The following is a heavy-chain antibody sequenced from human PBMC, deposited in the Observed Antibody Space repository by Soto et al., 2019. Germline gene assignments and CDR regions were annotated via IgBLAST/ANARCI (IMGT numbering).Heavy chain of an antibody. J-gene: IGHJ5*02. CDR2: INHSRST. D-gene: IGHD3-16*02. V-gene: IGHV4-34*01. CDR1: GGSFSGYY. Sequence: SETLSLTCAVYGGSFSGYYWSWIRQPPGKGLEWIGEINHSRSTNYNPSLKSRVTISVDTSKNQFSLKLSSVTAADTAVYYCARLMITFGGVIARASWGQGTLVTVSS. CDR3: ARLMITFGGVIARAS.